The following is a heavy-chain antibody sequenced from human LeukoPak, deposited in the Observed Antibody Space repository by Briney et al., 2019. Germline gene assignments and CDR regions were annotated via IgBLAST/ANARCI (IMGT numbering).Heavy chain of an antibody. CDR2: ISGSGGST. CDR3: AGVPWNDP. V-gene: IGHV3-23*01. D-gene: IGHD1-1*01. J-gene: IGHJ5*02. CDR1: GFTFRSYS. Sequence: GGSLRLSCAGTGFTFRSYSMSWVRQAPGKGLEWVSAISGSGGSTYYADSVKGRFTISRDNSKNTLFLQMNSLRAEDTAVYYCAGVPWNDPWGQGTLVTVSS.